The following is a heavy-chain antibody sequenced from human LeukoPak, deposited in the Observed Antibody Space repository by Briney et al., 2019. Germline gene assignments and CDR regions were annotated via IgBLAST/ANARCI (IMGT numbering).Heavy chain of an antibody. CDR1: GFSFSMYS. V-gene: IGHV3-48*04. D-gene: IGHD3-10*02. Sequence: GGSLRLSCAASGFSFSMYSMSWIRQAPGKGLEWVSYISSSGSTIYYADSVKGRFTISRDNAKNSLYLQMNSLRAEDTAVYYCAELGITMIGGVWGKGTTVTISS. J-gene: IGHJ6*04. CDR2: ISSSGSTI. CDR3: AELGITMIGGV.